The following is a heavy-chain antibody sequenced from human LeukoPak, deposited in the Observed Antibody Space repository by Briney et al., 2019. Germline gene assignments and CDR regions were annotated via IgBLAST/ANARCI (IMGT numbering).Heavy chain of an antibody. Sequence: GETLKISCKGSGYSFTSYWIGWVRQMPGKGLEWMGIIYPGDSGTRYSPSFQGQVTISADKSISTAYLQWSSLKASDTAMYYCAGAKWFNAFDIWGQGTMVTVSS. D-gene: IGHD3-22*01. CDR1: GYSFTSYW. CDR2: IYPGDSGT. V-gene: IGHV5-51*01. CDR3: AGAKWFNAFDI. J-gene: IGHJ3*02.